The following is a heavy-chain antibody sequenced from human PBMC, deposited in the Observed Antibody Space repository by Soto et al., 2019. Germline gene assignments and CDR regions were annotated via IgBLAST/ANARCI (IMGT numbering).Heavy chain of an antibody. CDR1: GGTFSSYA. CDR2: IIPIFGTA. V-gene: IGHV1-69*13. J-gene: IGHJ4*02. D-gene: IGHD2-15*01. CDR3: ARDSGGNLPFDY. Sequence: ASVKVSCKASGGTFSSYAISWVRQAPGQGLEWMGGIIPIFGTANYAQKFQGRVTITADESTSTAYMELSSLRSEDTAVYYCARDSGGNLPFDYWGQGTLVTVSS.